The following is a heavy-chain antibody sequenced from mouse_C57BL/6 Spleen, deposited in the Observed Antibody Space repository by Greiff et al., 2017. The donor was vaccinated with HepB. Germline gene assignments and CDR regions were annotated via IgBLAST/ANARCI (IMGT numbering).Heavy chain of an antibody. V-gene: IGHV7-3*01. CDR3: ARCYGSRFHWYFDV. CDR1: GFTFTDYY. J-gene: IGHJ1*03. CDR2: IRNKANGYTT. Sequence: EVQLVESGGGLVQPGGSLSLSCAASGFTFTDYYMSWVRQPPGKALEWLGFIRNKANGYTTEYNASVKGRFTISRDNSQSILYLQMNALRAEDSATYYVARCYGSRFHWYFDVWGTGTTVTVSS. D-gene: IGHD1-1*01.